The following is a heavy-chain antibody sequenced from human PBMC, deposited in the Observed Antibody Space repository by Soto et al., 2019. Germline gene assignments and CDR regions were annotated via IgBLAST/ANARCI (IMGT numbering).Heavy chain of an antibody. V-gene: IGHV4-4*02. D-gene: IGHD4-17*01. CDR2: IYHSGST. Sequence: SETLSLTCAVSGGSISSSNWWSWVRQPPGKGLEWIGEIYHSGSTNYNPSLKNRVTMSVDTSKIRFSLKLDSVTAADTAVYYCARGLFGDYTLGSDYWGQGTPVTVSS. CDR3: ARGLFGDYTLGSDY. CDR1: GGSISSSNW. J-gene: IGHJ4*02.